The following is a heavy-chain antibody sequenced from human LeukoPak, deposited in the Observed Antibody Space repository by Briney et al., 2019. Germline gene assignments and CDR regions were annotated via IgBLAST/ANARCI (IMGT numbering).Heavy chain of an antibody. J-gene: IGHJ4*02. CDR1: GFTFSSYE. D-gene: IGHD3-22*01. V-gene: IGHV3-48*03. CDR3: ARDGSGYSDPVDS. Sequence: GGSLRLSCAASGFTFSSYEMNWVRQAPGKGLEWVSYISSSGSTIYYADSVKGRFTISRHNAKNSLFLQMNSLRAEDSAVYYCARDGSGYSDPVDSWGQGTLVTVSS. CDR2: ISSSGSTI.